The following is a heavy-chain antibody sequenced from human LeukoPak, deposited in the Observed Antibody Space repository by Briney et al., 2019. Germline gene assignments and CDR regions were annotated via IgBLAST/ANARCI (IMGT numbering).Heavy chain of an antibody. CDR3: ARDRVGGPGYFDY. CDR2: ISSSGGTI. V-gene: IGHV3-48*03. D-gene: IGHD3-10*01. Sequence: GGSLRLSCAASGFTFSNYEMNWVRQTPGKGLEWVSYISSSGGTIYYADSVKGRFTISRDNAQNSLYMQMNRLRAADTAVYYCARDRVGGPGYFDYWGQATLVTVSS. J-gene: IGHJ4*02. CDR1: GFTFSNYE.